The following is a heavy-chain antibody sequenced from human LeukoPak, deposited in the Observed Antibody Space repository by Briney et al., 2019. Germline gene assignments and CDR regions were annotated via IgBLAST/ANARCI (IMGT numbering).Heavy chain of an antibody. J-gene: IGHJ5*02. CDR2: IYYSGST. D-gene: IGHD3-22*01. CDR1: GGSISSSSCY. V-gene: IGHV4-39*07. Sequence: SETLSLTCTVSGGSISSSSCYWGWIPRPPGKALERIGCIYYSGSTYHNPSLKSRVTISVDTSKNQFSLQLSSVTAADTAVYYCARLNYCDSGGYYPGWFDPWGQGTLVTVSS. CDR3: ARLNYCDSGGYYPGWFDP.